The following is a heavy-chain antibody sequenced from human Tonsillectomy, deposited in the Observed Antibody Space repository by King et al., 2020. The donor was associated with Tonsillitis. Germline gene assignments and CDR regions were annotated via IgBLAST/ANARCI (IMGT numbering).Heavy chain of an antibody. CDR1: GFTFSSYW. V-gene: IGHV3-7*03. D-gene: IGHD3-22*01. J-gene: IGHJ4*02. CDR2: IKQDGSEK. Sequence: VQLVESGGGLVQPGGSLRLSCAASGFTFSSYWMSWVRQAPGKGLEWVANIKQDGSEKYYVDSVKGRFTISRDNAKNSLYLQMNSLRAEYTAVYYCARERHYYDSSGSQGENWGQGTLVTVSS. CDR3: ARERHYYDSSGSQGEN.